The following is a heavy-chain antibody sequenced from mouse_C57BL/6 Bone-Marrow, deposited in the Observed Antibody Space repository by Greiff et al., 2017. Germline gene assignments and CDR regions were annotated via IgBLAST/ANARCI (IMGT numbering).Heavy chain of an antibody. CDR1: GFTFSDFY. Sequence: EVMLVESGGGLVQSGRSLRLSCATSGFTFSDFYMEWVRQAPGKGLEWIAASRNKANDYTTEYSASVKGRFIVSRDTSQSILYLQMNALRAEDTAIYYCARDATDDTDYAMDYWGQGTSVTVSS. D-gene: IGHD2-12*01. CDR2: SRNKANDYTT. J-gene: IGHJ4*01. V-gene: IGHV7-1*01. CDR3: ARDATDDTDYAMDY.